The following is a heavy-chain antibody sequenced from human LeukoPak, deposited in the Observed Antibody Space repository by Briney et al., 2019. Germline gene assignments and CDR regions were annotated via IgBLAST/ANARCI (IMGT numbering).Heavy chain of an antibody. Sequence: GESLQISCKGSGYIFTNYWISWVRPMPGKGLEWMGRINPSNSYTNYNPSFQGHVTFSVDKSIATAYLQWTTLKASDTAMYYCARGGWLDDYWGQGTLVTVSS. V-gene: IGHV5-10-1*01. J-gene: IGHJ4*02. CDR3: ARGGWLDDY. CDR2: INPSNSYT. D-gene: IGHD6-19*01. CDR1: GYIFTNYW.